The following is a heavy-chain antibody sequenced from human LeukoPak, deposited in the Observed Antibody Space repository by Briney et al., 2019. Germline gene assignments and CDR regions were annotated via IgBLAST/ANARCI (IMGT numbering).Heavy chain of an antibody. V-gene: IGHV4-34*01. CDR3: ARGSAGYCSSTSCYGDAFDI. CDR1: GGSFSGYY. D-gene: IGHD2-2*01. J-gene: IGHJ3*02. CDR2: INHSGST. Sequence: SETLSLTCAVYGGSFSGYYWSWIRQPPGKGLEWIGEINHSGSTNYNPSLKSRVTISVDTSKNQFSLKLSSVTAAATAVYYCARGSAGYCSSTSCYGDAFDIWGQGTMVTVSS.